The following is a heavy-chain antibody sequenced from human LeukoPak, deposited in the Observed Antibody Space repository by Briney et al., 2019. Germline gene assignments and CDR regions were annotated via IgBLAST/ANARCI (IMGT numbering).Heavy chain of an antibody. V-gene: IGHV6-1*01. J-gene: IGHJ4*02. CDR3: ASYALDTAMVNYFDY. CDR1: GDSVSSNSGG. Sequence: SQTLSLTCAISGDSVSSNSGGWNWIRQSPSRGLEWLGRTYYNSKWYNDYAVSVKSRMTINPDTSKNQFSLKLSSVTAADTAVYYCASYALDTAMVNYFDYWGQGTLVTVSS. CDR2: TYYNSKWYN. D-gene: IGHD5-18*01.